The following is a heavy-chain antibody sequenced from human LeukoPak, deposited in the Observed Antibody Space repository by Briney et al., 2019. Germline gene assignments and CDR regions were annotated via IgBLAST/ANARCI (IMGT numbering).Heavy chain of an antibody. Sequence: GGSLRLSCAASGFTFSSYWMHWVRQAPGKGLVWVSRINSDGSTASYADSVRGRFTISRDNAKNTLYLQMNSLRAEDTAVYYCARDRGYYDSSGYYSFDYWGQGTLVTVSS. D-gene: IGHD3-22*01. CDR3: ARDRGYYDSSGYYSFDY. CDR1: GFTFSSYW. CDR2: INSDGSTA. J-gene: IGHJ4*02. V-gene: IGHV3-74*01.